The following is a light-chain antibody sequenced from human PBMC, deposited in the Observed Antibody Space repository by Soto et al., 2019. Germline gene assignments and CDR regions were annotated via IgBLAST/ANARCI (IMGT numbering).Light chain of an antibody. V-gene: IGKV3D-20*02. Sequence: EIVLTQSPGTLSLSPGEKATLSCRASQSVSSSYLAWYQQKLGQAPRLLISDASNRATGIPARFSGSGSGTEFTLTISSLEPEDFAVYYCQQRQYWPPITFGQGTRLEIK. J-gene: IGKJ5*01. CDR1: QSVSSSY. CDR2: DAS. CDR3: QQRQYWPPIT.